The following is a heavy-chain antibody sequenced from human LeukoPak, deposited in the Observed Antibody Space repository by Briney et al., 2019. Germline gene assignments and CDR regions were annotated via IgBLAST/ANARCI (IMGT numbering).Heavy chain of an antibody. Sequence: SETLSLTCTVSGGSISSYYWSWIRQPPGKGLEWIGSIYYSGNTYYNPSLKSRVTISVDTSKNQFSLKLSSVTAADTAVYYCARHVPLWFGELGAFDIWGQGAMVTVSS. CDR2: IYYSGNT. D-gene: IGHD3-10*01. CDR1: GGSISSYY. V-gene: IGHV4-59*08. CDR3: ARHVPLWFGELGAFDI. J-gene: IGHJ3*02.